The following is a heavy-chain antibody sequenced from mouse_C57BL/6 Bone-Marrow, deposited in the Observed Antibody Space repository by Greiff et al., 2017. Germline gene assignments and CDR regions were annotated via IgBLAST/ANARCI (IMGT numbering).Heavy chain of an antibody. CDR2: IRNKANNTAY. CDR1: GFTFSDAW. CDR3: NPCYFDY. V-gene: IGHV6-6*01. J-gene: IGHJ2*01. Sequence: EVKLVESGGGLVQPGGSMKISCAASGFTFSDAWMDWVRQSPEKGLEWVAEIRNKANNTAYYYDESVKGRFTISRDDSKSSVYLKMNSSRAEYTGIYYCNPCYFDYWGQGTTLTVSS.